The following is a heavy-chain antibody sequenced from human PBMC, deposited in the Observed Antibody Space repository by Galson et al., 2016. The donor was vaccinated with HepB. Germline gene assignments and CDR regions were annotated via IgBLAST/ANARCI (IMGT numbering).Heavy chain of an antibody. CDR2: IKPSDSST. V-gene: IGHV1-46*01. CDR3: ARDGRRGSYQSFDP. D-gene: IGHD1-26*01. CDR1: GYTFTSYH. J-gene: IGHJ5*02. Sequence: SVKVSCKASGYTFTSYHMHWVRQAPGQGLEWMGIIKPSDSSTSYAQKFQGRVTMTRDTSTSTVYMEVSSLRAEDTAMYYCARDGRRGSYQSFDPRGQGTLVTVSS.